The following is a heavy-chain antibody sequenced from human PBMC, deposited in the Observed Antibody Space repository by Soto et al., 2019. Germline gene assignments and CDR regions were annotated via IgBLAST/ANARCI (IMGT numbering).Heavy chain of an antibody. J-gene: IGHJ6*02. Sequence: PGGALRLSCAASVFTVSSYGMHWVRQAPGKGLEWVAVISYDESNKYYADSVKGRFTISRDNSKNTLYLQMNSLRAEDTAVYYCANVDTAMLYYYGMDVWGQGTTVTVSS. CDR3: ANVDTAMLYYYGMDV. V-gene: IGHV3-30*18. CDR2: ISYDESNK. CDR1: VFTVSSYG. D-gene: IGHD5-18*01.